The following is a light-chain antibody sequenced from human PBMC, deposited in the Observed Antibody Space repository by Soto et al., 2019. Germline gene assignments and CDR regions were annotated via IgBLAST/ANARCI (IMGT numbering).Light chain of an antibody. J-gene: IGKJ1*01. CDR1: QSVSSN. V-gene: IGKV3-15*01. Sequence: ELVMTQSPATLSVSPGERATLSCRASQSVSSNLAWYQQKPGQAPRLLIYGASTRATGIPARFSGSGSGTDFTLTIRSLQSEDVAVYYCQQYNNWPPWTFGQGTKVEIK. CDR2: GAS. CDR3: QQYNNWPPWT.